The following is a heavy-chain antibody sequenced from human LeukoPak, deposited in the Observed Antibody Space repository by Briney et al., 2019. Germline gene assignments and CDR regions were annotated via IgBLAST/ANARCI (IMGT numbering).Heavy chain of an antibody. D-gene: IGHD3-3*01. CDR2: ISAYNGNT. V-gene: IGHV1-18*03. Sequence: ASVKVSCRASGYTFTSYGISWVRQAPGQGLEWMGWISAYNGNTNYAQKLQGRVTMTTDTSTSTAYMELRSLRSDDMAVYYCARVPIFWSGYYFDYWGQGTLVTVSS. CDR3: ARVPIFWSGYYFDY. J-gene: IGHJ4*02. CDR1: GYTFTSYG.